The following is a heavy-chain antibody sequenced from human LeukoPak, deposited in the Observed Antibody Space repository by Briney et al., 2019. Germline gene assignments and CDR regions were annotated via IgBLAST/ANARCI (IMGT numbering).Heavy chain of an antibody. J-gene: IGHJ6*02. CDR3: ARSQPRDGYGLDWYYYGMDV. V-gene: IGHV3-30*04. CDR2: ISYDGSNK. Sequence: HPGGSLRLSCAGSGFTFGDYEMNWVRQAPGKGLEWVAVISYDGSNKYYADSVKGRFTISRDNSKNTLYLQMNGLRAEDTAVYYCARSQPRDGYGLDWYYYGMDVWGQGTTVTVSS. D-gene: IGHD5-24*01. CDR1: GFTFGDYE.